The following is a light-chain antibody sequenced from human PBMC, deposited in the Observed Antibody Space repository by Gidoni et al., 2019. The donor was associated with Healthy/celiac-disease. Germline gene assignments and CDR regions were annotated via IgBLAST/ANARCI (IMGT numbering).Light chain of an antibody. CDR2: WAS. CDR1: QSVLYSSNNKNY. Sequence: DIVKTPTPASLAVALGERATINCKASQSVLYSSNNKNYLAWYQQKPGQPPKLLIYWASTRESGVPDRFSGSGSGTDFTLTISSLQAEDVAVYYCQQYYSTPPTFGQGTKLEIK. J-gene: IGKJ2*01. CDR3: QQYYSTPPT. V-gene: IGKV4-1*01.